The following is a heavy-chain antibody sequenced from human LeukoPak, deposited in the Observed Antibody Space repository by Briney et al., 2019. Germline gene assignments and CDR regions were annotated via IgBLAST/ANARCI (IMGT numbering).Heavy chain of an antibody. CDR3: ARYSYGGFYFDY. V-gene: IGHV4-34*01. D-gene: IGHD5-18*01. CDR2: INHSGST. J-gene: IGHJ4*02. Sequence: PSETLSLTCAVYGGSFSGYYWSWIRQPPGKGLEWIGEINHSGSTNYNPSLKSRVTISVDTSKNQFSLKLGSVTAADTAVYYCARYSYGGFYFDYWGQGTLVTVSS. CDR1: GGSFSGYY.